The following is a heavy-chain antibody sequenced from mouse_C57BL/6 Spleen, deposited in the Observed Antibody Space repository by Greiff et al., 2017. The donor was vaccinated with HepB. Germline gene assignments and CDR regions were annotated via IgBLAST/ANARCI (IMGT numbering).Heavy chain of an antibody. V-gene: IGHV1-19*01. D-gene: IGHD2-1*01. CDR1: GYTFTDYY. J-gene: IGHJ2*01. CDR2: INPYNGGT. Sequence: VQLQQSGPVLVKPGASVKMSCKASGYTFTDYYMNWVKQSHGKSLEWIGVINPYNGGTSYNQKFKGKATLTVDKSSSTAYMELNSLTSEDSAVYYCAREGDYGNSLFDYWGQGTTLTVSS. CDR3: AREGDYGNSLFDY.